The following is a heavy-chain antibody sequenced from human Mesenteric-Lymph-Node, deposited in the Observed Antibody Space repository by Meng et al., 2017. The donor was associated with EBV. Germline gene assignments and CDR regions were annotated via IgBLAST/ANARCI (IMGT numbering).Heavy chain of an antibody. CDR3: ARFGAILRGFDY. D-gene: IGHD3-10*01. Sequence: QLHHLPWGAGLLKPSETRSPTCAVFGGSFSGYYWNWIRQPPEKGLEWIGEINHSGSTNYNPSLKSRVTISVDTSKNQFSLKLSSVTAADTAVYYCARFGAILRGFDYWGQGTLVTVSS. CDR1: GGSFSGYY. V-gene: IGHV4-34*01. CDR2: INHSGST. J-gene: IGHJ4*02.